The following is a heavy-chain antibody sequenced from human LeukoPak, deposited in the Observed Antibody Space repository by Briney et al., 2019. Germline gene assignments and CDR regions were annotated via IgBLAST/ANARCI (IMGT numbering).Heavy chain of an antibody. CDR1: GYTFTSYA. CDR3: ARDLWVGRFKQQLFDY. D-gene: IGHD6-13*01. V-gene: IGHV1-3*01. CDR2: INAGNGNT. Sequence: GASVKVSCKASGYTFTSYAMHWVRQAPGQRLEWMGWINAGNGNTKYSQKFQGRVTITRDTSASTAYMELSSLRSEDTAVYYCARDLWVGRFKQQLFDYWGQGTLVTVSS. J-gene: IGHJ4*02.